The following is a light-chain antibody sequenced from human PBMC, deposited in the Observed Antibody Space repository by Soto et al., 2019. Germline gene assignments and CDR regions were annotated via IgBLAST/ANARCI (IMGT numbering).Light chain of an antibody. Sequence: DIQLTQSPSLLSTSVGDRVTITCRASQGMSSYLAWFYQKPGKAPKLRIYEASTFQSGVPTRFSGSGSGTEFNLTISSLQPEDFANYYCQQRSTYPVTFGQGTRLEI. CDR1: QGMSSY. CDR2: EAS. CDR3: QQRSTYPVT. J-gene: IGKJ5*01. V-gene: IGKV1-9*01.